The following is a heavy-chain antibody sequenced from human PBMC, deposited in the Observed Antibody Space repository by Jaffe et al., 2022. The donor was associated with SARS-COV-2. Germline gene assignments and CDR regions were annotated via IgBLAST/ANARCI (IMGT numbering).Heavy chain of an antibody. J-gene: IGHJ4*01. Sequence: EVQLLESGGALVQPGGSLRLSCAASGFSFSNYAMTWVRQVPGKGLEWVAEISATGYSLYYADSVKGRFTISRDNSDNTLHLQMNSLRVEDTAIYYCAKEFGGVALNYFDYWGQGTLVTVSS. CDR3: AKEFGGVALNYFDY. CDR2: ISATGYSL. D-gene: IGHD3-16*01. CDR1: GFSFSNYA. V-gene: IGHV3-23*01.